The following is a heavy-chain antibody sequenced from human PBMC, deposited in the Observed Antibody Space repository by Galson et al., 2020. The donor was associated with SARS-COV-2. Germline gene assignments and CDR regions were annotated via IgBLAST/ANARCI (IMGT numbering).Heavy chain of an antibody. V-gene: IGHV4-31*03. Sequence: SETLSLTCTVSGGSISSGGYYWSWIRQHPGKGLEWIGYIYYSGSTHYNPSLKSRVTISVDTSRNQFSLKLSSVTAADTAVYYCARTGGYCSGGSCYFYYYYMDVWGKGTTVTVSS. CDR3: ARTGGYCSGGSCYFYYYYMDV. CDR1: GGSISSGGYY. J-gene: IGHJ6*03. CDR2: IYYSGST. D-gene: IGHD2-15*01.